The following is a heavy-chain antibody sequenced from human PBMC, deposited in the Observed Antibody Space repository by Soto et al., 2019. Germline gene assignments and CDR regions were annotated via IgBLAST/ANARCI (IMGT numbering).Heavy chain of an antibody. D-gene: IGHD2-15*01. CDR2: IIPIIGTA. Sequence: QVQLVQSGAEVKKPGSSVKVSCKASGGTLSSYAISWVRQAPGQGLEWMGGIIPIIGTANYAQKFQGRVTTTADESTSTAYMELSSMRSEDTAVYYCAREGTCSGASCYSGYYYGIDVWGQGTTVTVSS. CDR1: GGTLSSYA. J-gene: IGHJ6*02. V-gene: IGHV1-69*01. CDR3: AREGTCSGASCYSGYYYGIDV.